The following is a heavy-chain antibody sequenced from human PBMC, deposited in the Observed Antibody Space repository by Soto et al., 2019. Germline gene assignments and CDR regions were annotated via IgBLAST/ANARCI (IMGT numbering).Heavy chain of an antibody. CDR2: IKQDGSEK. CDR3: ATARLRFLEWLSPPTFDY. Sequence: PGGSLRLSCAASGFTFSSYWMSWVRQAPGKGLEWVANIKQDGSEKYYVDSVKGRFTISRDNAKNSLYLQMNSLRAEDTALYYCATARLRFLEWLSPPTFDYWGQGTLVTVSS. CDR1: GFTFSSYW. D-gene: IGHD3-3*01. V-gene: IGHV3-7*01. J-gene: IGHJ4*02.